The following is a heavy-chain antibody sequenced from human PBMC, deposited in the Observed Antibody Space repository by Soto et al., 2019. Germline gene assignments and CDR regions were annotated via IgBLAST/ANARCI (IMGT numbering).Heavy chain of an antibody. CDR3: AKEGPDGYDSSGYYYPFFDY. Sequence: EVQLLESGGGLVQPGGSLRLSCAASGFTFSSYAMSWVRQAPGKGLEWVSAISGSGGSTYYADSVKGRFTISRDNSKNTLYLQMNSLRAEDTGVYYCAKEGPDGYDSSGYYYPFFDYWGQGTLVTVSS. CDR2: ISGSGGST. V-gene: IGHV3-23*01. J-gene: IGHJ4*02. CDR1: GFTFSSYA. D-gene: IGHD3-22*01.